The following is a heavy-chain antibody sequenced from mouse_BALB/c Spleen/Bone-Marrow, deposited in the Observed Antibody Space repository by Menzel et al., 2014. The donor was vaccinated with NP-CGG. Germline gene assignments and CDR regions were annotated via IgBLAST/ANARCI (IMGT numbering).Heavy chain of an antibody. CDR1: GFSLTGFG. D-gene: IGHD2-10*02. CDR3: AREKYGNYYAMDY. CDR2: IWGDGTT. Sequence: VKLVDSGPGLVSPSQSLSITCTVSGFSLTGFGINWIRQPPGKGLEWLGMIWGDGTTDYNSALKSRLSINKDNSKSQVFLKMNSLQAGDTARYYCAREKYGNYYAMDYWGQGTSVTVSS. J-gene: IGHJ4*01. V-gene: IGHV2-6-7*01.